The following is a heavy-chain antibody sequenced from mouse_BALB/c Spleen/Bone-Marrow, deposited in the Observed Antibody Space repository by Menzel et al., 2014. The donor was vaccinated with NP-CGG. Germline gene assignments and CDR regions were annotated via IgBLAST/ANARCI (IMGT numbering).Heavy chain of an antibody. J-gene: IGHJ3*01. V-gene: IGHV5-9-2*01. D-gene: IGHD2-3*01. CDR2: ISGDGRYT. Sequence: EVQVVESGGGLVKPGGSLKLSCAASGSSFSNYGMSWLRQTPEKRLEGVATISGDGRYTFYSDSAKGRFAISRDNAKNNLYLQLSSLRSKDTALYYCARHACYDQMEVSFVYWGQGTLVTVSA. CDR3: ARHACYDQMEVSFVY. CDR1: GSSFSNYG.